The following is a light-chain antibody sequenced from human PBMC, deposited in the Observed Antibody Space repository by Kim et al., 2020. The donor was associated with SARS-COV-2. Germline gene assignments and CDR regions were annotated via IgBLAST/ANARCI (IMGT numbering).Light chain of an antibody. CDR3: KRRGNWPQTT. CDR2: DAS. V-gene: IGKV3-11*01. CDR1: QTVSSY. Sequence: EIVLTQSPATLSLSPGERATLSCRASQTVSSYLAWYQQKPGQAPRLLIYDASNRATGIPARFSGSGSGTDFTLTISSLEPEDFAVYYCKRRGNWPQTTFGEGTRIESK. J-gene: IGKJ5*01.